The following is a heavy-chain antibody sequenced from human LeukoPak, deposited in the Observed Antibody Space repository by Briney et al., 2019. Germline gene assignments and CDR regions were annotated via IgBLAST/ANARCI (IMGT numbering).Heavy chain of an antibody. J-gene: IGHJ4*02. Sequence: SETLSLTCTVSGGSISSYYWSWIRQPPGKGLEWIGYIYYSGSTYYNPSLKSRVTISVDTSKNQFSLKLSSVTAADTAVYYCASRYSGYGIEDYWGQGTLVTVSS. CDR1: GGSISSYY. CDR3: ASRYSGYGIEDY. D-gene: IGHD5-12*01. V-gene: IGHV4-59*12. CDR2: IYYSGST.